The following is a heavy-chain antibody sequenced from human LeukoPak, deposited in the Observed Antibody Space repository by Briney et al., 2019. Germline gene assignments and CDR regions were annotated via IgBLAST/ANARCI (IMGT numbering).Heavy chain of an antibody. Sequence: PGGSLRLSCAASGFTFSNYGMHWVRQAPGKGLEWVAVIWYDGSNKYYADSVKGRFTISRDNPKNTLYLQMNSLRAEDTAVYYCAKDAGGSGYFDYWGQGTLVTVSS. D-gene: IGHD3-10*01. CDR1: GFTFSNYG. V-gene: IGHV3-30*02. J-gene: IGHJ4*02. CDR3: AKDAGGSGYFDY. CDR2: IWYDGSNK.